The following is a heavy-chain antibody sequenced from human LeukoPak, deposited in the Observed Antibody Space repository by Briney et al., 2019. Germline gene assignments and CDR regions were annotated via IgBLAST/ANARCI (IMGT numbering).Heavy chain of an antibody. Sequence: PGGSLRLSCAASGFTFSSYWMTWVRQAPGKGLEWVANIKTDGSQKYYVDSVKGRFSISRDNAKNSLYLQMNSLRAEDTALYYCARYYYDSSGLLGDYYYMDVWGKGTTVTVSS. V-gene: IGHV3-7*03. CDR1: GFTFSSYW. D-gene: IGHD3-22*01. J-gene: IGHJ6*03. CDR3: ARYYYDSSGLLGDYYYMDV. CDR2: IKTDGSQK.